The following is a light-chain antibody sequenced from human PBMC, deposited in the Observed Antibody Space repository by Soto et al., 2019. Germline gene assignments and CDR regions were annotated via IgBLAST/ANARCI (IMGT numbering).Light chain of an antibody. CDR2: DAS. J-gene: IGKJ1*01. CDR3: QQYSSYSWT. Sequence: QSPSILTKSIGDRVTTACRASQTITSWLAWYQQKPGKAPKLLIYDASSLESGVPSRFTGSGSGTEFTLTISSLQPDDFATYYCQQYSSYSWTFGQGTEVDMK. CDR1: QTITSW. V-gene: IGKV1-5*01.